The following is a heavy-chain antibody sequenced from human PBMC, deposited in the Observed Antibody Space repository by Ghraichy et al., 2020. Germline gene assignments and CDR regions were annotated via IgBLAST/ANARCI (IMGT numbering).Heavy chain of an antibody. CDR2: INPGDPDSRYSP. D-gene: IGHD2/OR15-2a*01. V-gene: IGHV5-51*01. J-gene: IGHJ5*02. CDR3: ARRILPVDRGGWFDL. Sequence: ESLNISCKGSGYNFGNYWIAWVRQMPGKGPEWMGIINPGDPDSRYSPRYSPSFQGQVTIAVDKSTTTAYLQWSSLKASDIGVYYCARRILPVDRGGWFDLWGQGTPVTVSS. CDR1: GYNFGNYW.